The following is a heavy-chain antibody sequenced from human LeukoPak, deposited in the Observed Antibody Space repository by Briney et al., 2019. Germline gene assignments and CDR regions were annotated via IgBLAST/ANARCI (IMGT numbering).Heavy chain of an antibody. CDR1: GFTFSSYW. J-gene: IGHJ4*02. D-gene: IGHD5-24*01. V-gene: IGHV3-21*04. CDR2: ISPDSNYK. Sequence: GGSLRLSCAASGFTFSSYWMHWVRQAPGKGLEWVSSISPDSNYKYYVDSVKGRFTISRDNSKNTLYLQMNSLRAEDTAVYYCAKDRATIDYWGQGTLVTVSS. CDR3: AKDRATIDY.